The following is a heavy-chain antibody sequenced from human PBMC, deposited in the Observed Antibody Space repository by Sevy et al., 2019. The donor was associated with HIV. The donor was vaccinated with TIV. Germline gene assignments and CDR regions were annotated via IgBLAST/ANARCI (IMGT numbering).Heavy chain of an antibody. D-gene: IGHD6-13*01. Sequence: GGSLRLSCAASGFSISDYYMEWVRQAPGKGLEWVGRTRNKADSYTTEYAASVKGRFTISRDDSKNSLYLQMNSLKAEDTAVYYCATHAGIAAAGRVFDYWGQGTLVTVSS. CDR3: ATHAGIAAAGRVFDY. J-gene: IGHJ4*02. CDR2: TRNKADSYTT. CDR1: GFSISDYY. V-gene: IGHV3-72*01.